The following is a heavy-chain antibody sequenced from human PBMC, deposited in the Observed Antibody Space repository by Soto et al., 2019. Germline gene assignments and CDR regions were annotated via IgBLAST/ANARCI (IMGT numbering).Heavy chain of an antibody. J-gene: IGHJ4*02. Sequence: GASVKVSCKASGGTFSSYTISWVRQAPGQGLEWMGRITPILGIANYAQKFQGRVTITADKSTSTAYMELSSLRSEDTAVYYCARERAGDIVVVVTDSAFDYWGQGTLVTVSS. CDR2: ITPILGIA. CDR1: GGTFSSYT. D-gene: IGHD2-15*01. CDR3: ARERAGDIVVVVTDSAFDY. V-gene: IGHV1-69*04.